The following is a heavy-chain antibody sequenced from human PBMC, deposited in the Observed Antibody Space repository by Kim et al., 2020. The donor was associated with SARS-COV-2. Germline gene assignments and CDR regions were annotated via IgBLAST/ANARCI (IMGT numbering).Heavy chain of an antibody. V-gene: IGHV4-39*01. D-gene: IGHD6-19*01. CDR1: GGSISSSSYY. CDR3: AIRYPAGVALYSSGWYGD. CDR2: IYYSGST. J-gene: IGHJ4*02. Sequence: SETLSLTCTVSGGSISSSSYYWGWIRQPPGKRLEWIGSIYYSGSTYYNPSLKSRVTISVDTSKNQFSLKLSSVTAADTAVYYCAIRYPAGVALYSSGWYGDWGQGTLVTVSS.